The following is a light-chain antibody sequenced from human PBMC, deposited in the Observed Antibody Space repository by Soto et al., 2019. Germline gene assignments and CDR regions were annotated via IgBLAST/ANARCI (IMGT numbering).Light chain of an antibody. CDR2: AAS. CDR1: QSISSY. CDR3: QQSYTMPWT. V-gene: IGKV1-39*01. J-gene: IGKJ1*01. Sequence: DIQMTQSPSSLSASVGDRVTITCRASQSISSYLNWYQQKPGKAPKLLIYAASSLQSGVPSRFSGSGSGTDFTLTISGLQPGDFATYYCQQSYTMPWTFGQGTKVEIK.